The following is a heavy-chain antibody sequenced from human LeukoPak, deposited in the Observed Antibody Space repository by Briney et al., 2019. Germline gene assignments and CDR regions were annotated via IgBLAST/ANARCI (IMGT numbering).Heavy chain of an antibody. J-gene: IGHJ4*01. CDR2: IYNSGST. V-gene: IGHV4-59*01. D-gene: IGHD3-10*01. CDR3: ARKKTLLYYFDY. Sequence: SETLSLTCTVSGGSISRDYWSWIRQPPGKGLEWLGHIYNSGSTDYNPSLKSRITLSVDTSKSQFSLQLSSVTAADTAAYYCARKKTLLYYFDYWGHGTLVTVSS. CDR1: GGSISRDY.